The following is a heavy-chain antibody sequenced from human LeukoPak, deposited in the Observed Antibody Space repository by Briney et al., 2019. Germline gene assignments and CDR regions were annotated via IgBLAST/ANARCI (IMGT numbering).Heavy chain of an antibody. J-gene: IGHJ4*02. V-gene: IGHV3-30*03. Sequence: GGSLRLSCAASGFTLSSSSMNWVRQAAGKGLEWVVVISYDGSNKYYADSVKGRFTISRDNSKNTLYLQMNSLRAENTAVYYCARGGPYDSSGYTFDCWGQGTLVTVSS. CDR2: ISYDGSNK. CDR1: GFTLSSSS. D-gene: IGHD3-22*01. CDR3: ARGGPYDSSGYTFDC.